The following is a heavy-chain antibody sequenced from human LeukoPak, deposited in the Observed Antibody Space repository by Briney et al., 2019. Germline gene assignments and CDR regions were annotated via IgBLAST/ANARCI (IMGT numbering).Heavy chain of an antibody. V-gene: IGHV3-7*01. D-gene: IGHD1-1*01. CDR3: ARPGQRDAFDI. Sequence: GGSLRLSCAASGFIFGNYWMSWVRQAPGKGLEWVTNIKEDGSEKHYVDSAKGRFTISRDNTKNSLYLQMNSLRAEDTAVYYCARPGQRDAFDIWGQGTLVTVFS. CDR2: IKEDGSEK. J-gene: IGHJ3*02. CDR1: GFIFGNYW.